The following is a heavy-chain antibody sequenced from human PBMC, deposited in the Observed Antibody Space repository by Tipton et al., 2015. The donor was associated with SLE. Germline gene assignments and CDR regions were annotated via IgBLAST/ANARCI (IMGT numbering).Heavy chain of an antibody. D-gene: IGHD4-23*01. CDR3: VRQGGNHYY. CDR2: IYYTGST. CDR1: GDSITRSTYY. J-gene: IGHJ4*02. Sequence: TLSLTCSVSGDSITRSTYYWGWIRQPPGKGLEWIASIYYTGSTYYSPSLKRRVTMSVDTSKNRFSLNLNSVTAADTAVYYCVRQGGNHYYWGQGTLVTVSS. V-gene: IGHV4-39*07.